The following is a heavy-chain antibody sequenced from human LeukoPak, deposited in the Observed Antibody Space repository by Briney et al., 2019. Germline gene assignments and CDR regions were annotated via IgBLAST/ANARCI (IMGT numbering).Heavy chain of an antibody. CDR2: IYSGGST. V-gene: IGHV3-53*05. CDR1: GFTVSSNY. J-gene: IGHJ6*03. Sequence: SGGSLRLSCAASGFTVSSNYMSWVRQAPGKGLEWVSVIYSGGSTYYADSVKGRFTISRDNSKNTLYLQMNSLRAEDTAVYYCARDAVVTYGYYYMDVWGKGTTVTVSS. CDR3: ARDAVVTYGYYYMDV. D-gene: IGHD3-16*01.